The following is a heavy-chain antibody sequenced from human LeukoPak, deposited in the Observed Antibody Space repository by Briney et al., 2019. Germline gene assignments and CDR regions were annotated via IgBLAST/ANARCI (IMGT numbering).Heavy chain of an antibody. Sequence: GGSLRLSCAASGFSFTSYAMSWVRQAPGKGLEWVSGINGGGDKTYYRDSVKGRITISRDNSKNTLYLQMNSLRAEDTAIYYCAKSRGSTLFDSWGQGTLVTVSS. D-gene: IGHD1-26*01. CDR3: AKSRGSTLFDS. CDR1: GFSFTSYA. CDR2: INGGGDKT. V-gene: IGHV3-23*01. J-gene: IGHJ4*02.